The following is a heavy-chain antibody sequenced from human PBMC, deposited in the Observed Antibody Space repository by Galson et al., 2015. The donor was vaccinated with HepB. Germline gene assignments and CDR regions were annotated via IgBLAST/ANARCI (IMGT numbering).Heavy chain of an antibody. CDR1: GFTFSDYY. CDR3: ASLPAALKAAPVDY. J-gene: IGHJ4*02. CDR2: ISSSSSYT. D-gene: IGHD2-2*01. Sequence: SLRLSCAASGFTFSDYYMSWIRQAPGKGLEWVSYISSSSSYTNYADSVKGRFTISRDNAKNSLYLQMNSLRAEDTAVYYCASLPAALKAAPVDYWGQGTLVTVSS. V-gene: IGHV3-11*06.